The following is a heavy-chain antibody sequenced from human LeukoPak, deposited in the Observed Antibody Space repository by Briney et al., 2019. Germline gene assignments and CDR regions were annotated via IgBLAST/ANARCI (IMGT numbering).Heavy chain of an antibody. J-gene: IGHJ4*02. CDR3: ARDRSGYDIFDY. Sequence: SETLSLTCTVSGGSISSSSYYWGWIRQPPGKGLEWIGSIYYSGSTYYSPSLKSRLIISVDTSKNQFSLKLSSVTAADTAMYYCARDRSGYDIFDYWGQGTLVTVSS. D-gene: IGHD5-12*01. V-gene: IGHV4-39*02. CDR2: IYYSGST. CDR1: GGSISSSSYY.